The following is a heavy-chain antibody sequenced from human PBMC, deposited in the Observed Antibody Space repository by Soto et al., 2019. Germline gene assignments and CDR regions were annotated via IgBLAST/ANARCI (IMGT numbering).Heavy chain of an antibody. D-gene: IGHD2-15*01. CDR1: GASIDDRGHH. J-gene: IGHJ6*02. CDR3: ARDKGISVVGFFRKDPYFGLDV. CDR2: VYHDGTN. V-gene: IGHV4-39*02. Sequence: QLKESGPGQVSPSETLSLTCSVSGASIDDRGHHWSWLRRSPGRGLEWLGSVYHDGTNYYKPSIKSRVSVSVDKTKNQFSMKLASVTAADTAVYYCARDKGISVVGFFRKDPYFGLDVWGPGTTVTVSS.